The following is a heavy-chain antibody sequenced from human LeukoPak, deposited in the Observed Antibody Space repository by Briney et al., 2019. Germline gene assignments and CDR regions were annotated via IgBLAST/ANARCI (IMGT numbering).Heavy chain of an antibody. CDR1: GLTFSTYA. CDR2: ISGTGGST. Sequence: GGSLRFSCAASGLTFSTYAMSWVRQAPGMGLEWVSTISGTGGSTYCADSVKGRFTISRDNSKNTLYLQMNSLRAEDTAVYYCASHFGSSGYYYFDYWGQGTLVTVSS. J-gene: IGHJ4*02. CDR3: ASHFGSSGYYYFDY. D-gene: IGHD3-22*01. V-gene: IGHV3-23*01.